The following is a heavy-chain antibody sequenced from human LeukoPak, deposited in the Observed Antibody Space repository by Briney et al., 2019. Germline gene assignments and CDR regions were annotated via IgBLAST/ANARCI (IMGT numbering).Heavy chain of an antibody. CDR3: ARAGSSWFDN. D-gene: IGHD6-13*01. Sequence: GGSLRLSCAASGYTLSSNWMSGVRQAPGKGLEWVANIKEDGSEKYYVDSVKGRFTISRDNAKNSMYLQMNSLRADDTVGYYFARAGSSWFDNWGQGTLVTVSS. CDR1: GYTLSSNW. V-gene: IGHV3-7*05. CDR2: IKEDGSEK. J-gene: IGHJ4*02.